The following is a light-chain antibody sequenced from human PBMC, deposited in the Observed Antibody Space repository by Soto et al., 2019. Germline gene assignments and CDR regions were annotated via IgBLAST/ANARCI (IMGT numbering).Light chain of an antibody. CDR3: QQYGWSPFT. J-gene: IGKJ3*01. V-gene: IGKV3-20*01. CDR2: GAS. CDR1: QSVSSSY. Sequence: EIVLTQSPGTLSLSPGERATLSCRASQSVSSSYLASYQQKPSQAPRLLIYGASSRATGIPGRFSGSGSGTVFLLTISRLEHEDVAVYSCQQYGWSPFTFGPGTKVDIK.